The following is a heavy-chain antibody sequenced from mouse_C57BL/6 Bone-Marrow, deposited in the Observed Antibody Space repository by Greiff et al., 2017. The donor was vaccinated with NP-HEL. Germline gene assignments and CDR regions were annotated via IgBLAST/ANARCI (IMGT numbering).Heavy chain of an antibody. CDR2: LYPGDGDT. J-gene: IGHJ1*03. D-gene: IGHD1-1*01. CDR3: ARSVYYYGSSYWYFDV. V-gene: IGHV1-82*01. CDR1: GYAFSSSW. Sequence: VQLQQSGPELVKPGASVKISCKASGYAFSSSWMNWVKQRPGKGLEWIGRLYPGDGDTNYNGKFKGKATLTADKSSSTAYMQLSSLTSEDSAVYFCARSVYYYGSSYWYFDVWGTGTTVTVSS.